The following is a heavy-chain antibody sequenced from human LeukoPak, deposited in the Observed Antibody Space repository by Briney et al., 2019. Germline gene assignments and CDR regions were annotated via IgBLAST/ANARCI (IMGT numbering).Heavy chain of an antibody. CDR3: ARVRLTGGYVGDY. D-gene: IGHD5-12*01. CDR1: GFTFSSYS. V-gene: IGHV3-21*01. Sequence: GGSLRLPCAASGFTFSSYSMNWVRQAPGKGLEWVSSISSSSSYIYYADSVKGRFTISRDNAKNSLYLQMNSLRAEDTAVYYCARVRLTGGYVGDYWGQGTLVTVSS. CDR2: ISSSSSYI. J-gene: IGHJ4*02.